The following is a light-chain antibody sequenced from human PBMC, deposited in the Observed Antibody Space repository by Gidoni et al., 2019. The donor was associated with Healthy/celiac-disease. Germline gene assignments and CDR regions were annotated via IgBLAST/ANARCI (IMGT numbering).Light chain of an antibody. CDR3: NSRDSSGNHQIGV. CDR2: GKN. Sequence: SSELTQDPAVSVALGQTVRITCQGDSLRSYYASWYQQKPGQAPVLVIYGKNNRPSGIPDRFSGSSSGNTASLTITGAQAEDEADYYCNSRDSSGNHQIGVFGGGTKLTVL. V-gene: IGLV3-19*01. J-gene: IGLJ2*01. CDR1: SLRSYY.